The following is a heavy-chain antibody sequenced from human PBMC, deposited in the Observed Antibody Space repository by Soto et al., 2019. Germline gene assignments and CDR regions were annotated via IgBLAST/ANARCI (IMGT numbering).Heavy chain of an antibody. CDR3: ASERPDGARLDP. D-gene: IGHD6-6*01. Sequence: QVQLQESGPGLVKPSQTLSLTCTVSGGSISSGDYYWNWIRQPPGKGLEWIGYIYYSGSTYYNPSLKSRVTISVDTSKNKFSLKLISVTAADTAVYYCASERPDGARLDPWGQGTLVTVSS. CDR1: GGSISSGDYY. V-gene: IGHV4-30-4*01. J-gene: IGHJ5*02. CDR2: IYYSGST.